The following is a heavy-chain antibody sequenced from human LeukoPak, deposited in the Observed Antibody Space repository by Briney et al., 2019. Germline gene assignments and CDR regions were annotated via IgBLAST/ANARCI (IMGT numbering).Heavy chain of an antibody. CDR1: GFTFSSYW. D-gene: IGHD6-19*01. V-gene: IGHV3-7*01. Sequence: GGSLRLSCAASGFTFSSYWMSWVRQAPGKGLEWVANIKKDGSEKYYVDSVKGRFTISRDNAKTSLYLQMNSLRAEDTAVYYCASIYIAVAGKRVRDYWGQGTLVTVSS. CDR2: IKKDGSEK. J-gene: IGHJ4*02. CDR3: ASIYIAVAGKRVRDY.